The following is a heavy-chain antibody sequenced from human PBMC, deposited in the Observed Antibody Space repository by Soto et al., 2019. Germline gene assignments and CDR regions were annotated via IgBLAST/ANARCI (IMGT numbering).Heavy chain of an antibody. CDR3: TKSWLFEKNWFDP. CDR1: GFSFTTYG. V-gene: IGHV3-23*01. CDR2: ISSTGLYT. D-gene: IGHD3-22*01. Sequence: PRLSCAASGFSFTTYGMSWVRQAPGKGLEWVSDISSTGLYTYLADSVKGRFTISRDNSKNTLYLQMNSLRVDDTAVYFCTKSWLFEKNWFDPWGQGTLVTVSS. J-gene: IGHJ5*02.